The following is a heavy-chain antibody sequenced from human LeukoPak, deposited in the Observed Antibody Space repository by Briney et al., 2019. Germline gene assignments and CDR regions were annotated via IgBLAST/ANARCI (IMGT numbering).Heavy chain of an antibody. Sequence: GGSLRLSCVASGFTFSSYAMSWVRQAPGKGLEWVSAISGSGGSTYYADSVKGRFTISRDNAKNSLYLQMNSLRAEDTAVYYCAREVYGSGSYYNKDNWFDPWGQGTLVTVSS. CDR1: GFTFSSYA. CDR3: AREVYGSGSYYNKDNWFDP. D-gene: IGHD3-10*01. CDR2: ISGSGGST. V-gene: IGHV3-23*01. J-gene: IGHJ5*02.